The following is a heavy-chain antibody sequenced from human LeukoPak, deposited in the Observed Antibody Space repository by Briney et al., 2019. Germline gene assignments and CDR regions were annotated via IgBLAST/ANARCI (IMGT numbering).Heavy chain of an antibody. CDR1: GYTFTSYG. CDR2: INPNSGGT. D-gene: IGHD2-2*01. V-gene: IGHV1-2*02. CDR3: ARHYCSSTSCYYNY. J-gene: IGHJ4*02. Sequence: GASVKVSCKASGYTFTSYGIGWVRQAPGQGLEWMGWINPNSGGTNYAQKFQGRVTMTRDTSISTAYMELSRLRSDDTAVYYCARHYCSSTSCYYNYWGQGTLVTVSS.